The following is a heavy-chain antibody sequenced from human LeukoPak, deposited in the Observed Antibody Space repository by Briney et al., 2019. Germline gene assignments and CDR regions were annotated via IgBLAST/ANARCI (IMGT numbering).Heavy chain of an antibody. CDR1: GASISSHY. J-gene: IGHJ6*02. V-gene: IGHV4-4*07. Sequence: PSETLSLTCSVSGASISSHYWSWIRQPPGKGLEWIGRMHSSGSTDYNPSLKSRVTMSADTSKNQFSLILSSVTAADTAIYYCARGTYGMDVWGQGTTVTVSS. CDR3: ARGTYGMDV. CDR2: MHSSGST.